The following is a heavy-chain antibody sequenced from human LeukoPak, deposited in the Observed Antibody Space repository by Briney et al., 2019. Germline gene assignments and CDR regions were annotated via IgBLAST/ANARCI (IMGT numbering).Heavy chain of an antibody. CDR1: GFTFSSYA. V-gene: IGHV3-23*01. CDR3: AKLGISDGIDY. J-gene: IGHJ4*02. Sequence: GGSLRLSCVASGFTFSSYAMHWVRQAPGKGLEWGSSITGSGGSTFYAASVKGRFTISRDNSKNTLYLQMNNLRAEDTAVYYCAKLGISDGIDYWGQGTLVTVSS. CDR2: ITGSGGST. D-gene: IGHD3-16*01.